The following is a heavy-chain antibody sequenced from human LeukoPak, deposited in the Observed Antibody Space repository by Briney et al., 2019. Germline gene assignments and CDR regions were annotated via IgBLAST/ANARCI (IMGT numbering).Heavy chain of an antibody. CDR3: ASTSHSSSWYDYYYYYMDV. CDR1: GGSISSGSYY. J-gene: IGHJ6*03. Sequence: SETLSLTCTVSGGSISSGSYYWSWIRQPAGKGLEWIGHIYTSGSTNYNPSLKSRVTISVDTSKNQFSLKLSSVTAADTAVYYCASTSHSSSWYDYYYYYMDVWGKGTTVTISS. CDR2: IYTSGST. D-gene: IGHD6-13*01. V-gene: IGHV4-61*09.